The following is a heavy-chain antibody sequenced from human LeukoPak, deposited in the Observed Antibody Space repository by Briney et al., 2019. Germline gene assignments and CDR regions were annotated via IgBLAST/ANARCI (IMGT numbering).Heavy chain of an antibody. J-gene: IGHJ4*02. Sequence: GGSLRLSLAASGFTFSNYWMHGVGKAPGKGPVWVSRINSDGNITTYADSVKGRFAFSRENAKNALYLEMSSLRAEDTAVYYCARELSGSSSRHFDYWGQGTLVTVSS. CDR2: INSDGNIT. CDR1: GFTFSNYW. V-gene: IGHV3-74*01. D-gene: IGHD6-13*01. CDR3: ARELSGSSSRHFDY.